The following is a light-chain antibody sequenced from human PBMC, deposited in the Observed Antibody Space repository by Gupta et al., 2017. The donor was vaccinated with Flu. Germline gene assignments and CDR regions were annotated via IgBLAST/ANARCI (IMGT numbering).Light chain of an antibody. CDR1: SGSIARSY. Sequence: NFXLTQPXYVSESTGKPVTIPCTRSSGSIARSYVQWFQQRPGSSPPTVICEDNQRPSGVPDRFSGSIDSSSNSASLTISGLKTEDEADYYCQSYDYPVVFGGGTRLTVL. CDR3: QSYDYPVV. CDR2: EDN. V-gene: IGLV6-57*01. J-gene: IGLJ2*01.